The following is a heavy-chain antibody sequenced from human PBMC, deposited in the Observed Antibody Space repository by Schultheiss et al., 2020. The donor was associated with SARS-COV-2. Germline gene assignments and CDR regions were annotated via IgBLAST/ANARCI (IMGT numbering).Heavy chain of an antibody. J-gene: IGHJ5*02. CDR2: IYYSGST. V-gene: IGHV4-39*01. Sequence: SETLSLTCTVSGGSISSSSYYWGWIRQPPGKGLEWIGSIYYSGSTYYNPSLKSRITMSVDTSKSQFSLNLNSVTASDTAVYYCARGRFKLAARKNWFDPWGQGTLVTVSS. D-gene: IGHD6-6*01. CDR3: ARGRFKLAARKNWFDP. CDR1: GGSISSSSYY.